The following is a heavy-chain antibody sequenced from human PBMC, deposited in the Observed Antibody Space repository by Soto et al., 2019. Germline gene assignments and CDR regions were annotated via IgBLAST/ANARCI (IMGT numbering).Heavy chain of an antibody. CDR2: IIPILGIA. D-gene: IGHD4-17*01. CDR1: GGTFSSYT. Sequence: SVKVSCKASGGTFSSYTISWVRQAPGQGLEWMGRIIPILGIANYAQKFQGRVTITADKSTSTAYMELSSLRSEDTAVYYCASMTTVTTGNLYDAFDIWGQGTMVTVSS. CDR3: ASMTTVTTGNLYDAFDI. V-gene: IGHV1-69*02. J-gene: IGHJ3*02.